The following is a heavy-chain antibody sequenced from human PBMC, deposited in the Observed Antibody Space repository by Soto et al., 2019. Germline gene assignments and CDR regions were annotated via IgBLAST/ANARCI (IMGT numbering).Heavy chain of an antibody. CDR1: GYTFTSYG. J-gene: IGHJ3*02. CDR2: TSAYNGNT. Sequence: ASVKVSCKASGYTFTSYGISWVRQAPGQGLEWMGWTSAYNGNTNYAQKLQGRVTMTTDTSTSTAYMELSSLRSDDTAVYYCAREGPYYYYDSSGYPRGYAFDIWGQGTMVTVSS. CDR3: AREGPYYYYDSSGYPRGYAFDI. D-gene: IGHD3-22*01. V-gene: IGHV1-18*01.